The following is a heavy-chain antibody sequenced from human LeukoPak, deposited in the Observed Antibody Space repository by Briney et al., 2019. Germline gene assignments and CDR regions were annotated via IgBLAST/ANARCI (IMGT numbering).Heavy chain of an antibody. D-gene: IGHD3-10*02. CDR2: ISGKSDNS. CDR3: ARVEMWVLRGSDH. Sequence: PGGSLRLSCAASGFVFSSYAFNWVRQAPGKGLEWVSFISGKSDNSYYADSVEGRFTVSRDNAKNSLFLQLNSLRAEDTAVYYCARVEMWVLRGSDHWRQGVPVTVSS. J-gene: IGHJ4*02. V-gene: IGHV3-21*01. CDR1: GFVFSSYA.